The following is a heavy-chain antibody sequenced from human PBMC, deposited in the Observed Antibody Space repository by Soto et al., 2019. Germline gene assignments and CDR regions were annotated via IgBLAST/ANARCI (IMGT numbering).Heavy chain of an antibody. CDR2: ISGSGGST. CDR1: GFTFSSYD. D-gene: IGHD6-13*01. CDR3: AKDGTLNDAFDI. J-gene: IGHJ3*02. V-gene: IGHV3-23*01. Sequence: PGGSLRLSCAASGFTFSSYDMNWVRRAPGKGLEWVSAISGSGGSTYYADSVKGRFTISRDNSKNTLYLQMNSLRAEDTAVYYCAKDGTLNDAFDIWGQGIMVTVSS.